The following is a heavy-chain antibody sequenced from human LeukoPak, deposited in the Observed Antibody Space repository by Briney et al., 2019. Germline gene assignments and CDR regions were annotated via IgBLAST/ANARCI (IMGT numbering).Heavy chain of an antibody. Sequence: GGSLRLSCSASGFTFSRYPMHRVRQAPGKGLEYVSAISGNGGSTYYADSVKGRFTISRDNSKNTLYLQMSSLRTEDTAIYYCVKGHCSGACYIGLHWGQGTLVTVSS. CDR1: GFTFSRYP. CDR3: VKGHCSGACYIGLH. V-gene: IGHV3-64D*09. D-gene: IGHD2-21*02. J-gene: IGHJ4*02. CDR2: ISGNGGST.